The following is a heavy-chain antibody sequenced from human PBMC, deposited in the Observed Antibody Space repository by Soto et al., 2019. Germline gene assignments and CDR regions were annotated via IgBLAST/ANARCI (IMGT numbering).Heavy chain of an antibody. D-gene: IGHD4-17*01. V-gene: IGHV1-18*01. CDR3: ARDRDYGGNRGDY. CDR1: GYTFTSYG. CDR2: ISAYNGNT. Sequence: QVQLVQSGAEVKKPGASVKVSCKASGYTFTSYGITWVRQAPGQGLEWMGWISAYNGNTHYAQKLQGRVXXTXDXXSSTAYMELRNLKSDDTAVYYCARDRDYGGNRGDYWGQGTLVTVSS. J-gene: IGHJ4*02.